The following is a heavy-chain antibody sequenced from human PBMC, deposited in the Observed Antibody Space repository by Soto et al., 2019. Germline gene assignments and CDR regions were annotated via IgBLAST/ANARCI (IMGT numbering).Heavy chain of an antibody. D-gene: IGHD3-22*01. CDR1: GFTFSDYY. CDR2: ISSSGNTI. V-gene: IGHV3-11*01. CDR3: AKMSSENYYDPVFS. J-gene: IGHJ4*02. Sequence: QVQLVESGGGLVKTSGSLRIACAASGFTFSDYYMSWVRQAPGKGLEWVSYISSSGNTIYYADSVKGRFTISRDNAKNSVYLQMNRLRAEDTALYFGAKMSSENYYDPVFSWGQGTLVTVSS.